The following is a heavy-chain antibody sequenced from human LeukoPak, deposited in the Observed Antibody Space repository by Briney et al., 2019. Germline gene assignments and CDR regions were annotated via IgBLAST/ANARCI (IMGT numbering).Heavy chain of an antibody. Sequence: GGSLRLSCAASGFTVSSNYMSWVRQAPGKGLEWVSVIHTGGSTYYADSVKGRFTISRDNAKNSLYLQMNSLRAEDTAVYYCATYTAMVTCFDYWGQGTLVTVSS. CDR2: IHTGGST. J-gene: IGHJ4*02. CDR3: ATYTAMVTCFDY. D-gene: IGHD5-18*01. V-gene: IGHV3-53*01. CDR1: GFTVSSNY.